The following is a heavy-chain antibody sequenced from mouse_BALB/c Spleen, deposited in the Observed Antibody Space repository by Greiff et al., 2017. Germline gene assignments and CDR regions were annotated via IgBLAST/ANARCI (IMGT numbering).Heavy chain of an antibody. CDR1: GYSITSGYY. CDR2: ISYDGSN. V-gene: IGHV3-6*02. D-gene: IGHD1-1*02. Sequence: VQLKESGPGLVKPSQSLSLTCSVTGYSITSGYYWNWIRQFPGNKLEWMGYISYDGSNNYNPSLKNRISITRDTSKNQFFLKLNSVTTEDTATYYCARDDYGPPYFDYWGQGTTLTVSS. J-gene: IGHJ2*01. CDR3: ARDDYGPPYFDY.